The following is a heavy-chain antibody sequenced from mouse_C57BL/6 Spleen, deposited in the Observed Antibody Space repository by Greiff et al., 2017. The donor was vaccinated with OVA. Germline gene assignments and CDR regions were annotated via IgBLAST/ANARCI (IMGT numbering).Heavy chain of an antibody. CDR3: ARGEYYGSRDWYFDV. D-gene: IGHD1-1*01. J-gene: IGHJ1*03. CDR2: IYPGSGST. CDR1: GYTFTSYW. Sequence: QVQLQQPGAELVKPGASVKMSCKASGYTFTSYWITWVKQRPGQGLEWIGDIYPGSGSTNYNEKFKSKATLTVDTSSSTAYMQLSSLTSEDSAVDYCARGEYYGSRDWYFDVWGTGTTVTVSS. V-gene: IGHV1-55*01.